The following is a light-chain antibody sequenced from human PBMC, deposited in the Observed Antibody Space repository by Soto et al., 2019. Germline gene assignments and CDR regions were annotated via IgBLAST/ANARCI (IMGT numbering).Light chain of an antibody. CDR3: CSYAGNGAWV. CDR1: SGDVGNYDL. CDR2: EVS. V-gene: IGLV2-23*02. Sequence: QSALTQPASVSGSPGQSITISCSGSSGDVGNYDLVSWYQQIPGKAPQLMIFEVSLRPSRVSDRFSGSKSGNTASLTISGLQAEDEGDFYCCSYAGNGAWVFGGGTKLTVL. J-gene: IGLJ3*02.